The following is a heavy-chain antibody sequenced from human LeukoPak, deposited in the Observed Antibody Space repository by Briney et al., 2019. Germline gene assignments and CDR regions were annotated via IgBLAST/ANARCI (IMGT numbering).Heavy chain of an antibody. CDR3: ARDANTMVRGAIDY. CDR1: GYTFTSYG. Sequence: ASVKVSCKASGYTFTSYGISWGARAPGQGLEGRGGFSAYNGNTNYAQKLQGRVTMTTDTSTSTAYMELRSLRSDDTAVYYCARDANTMVRGAIDYWGQGTLVTVSS. D-gene: IGHD3-10*01. J-gene: IGHJ4*02. CDR2: FSAYNGNT. V-gene: IGHV1-18*04.